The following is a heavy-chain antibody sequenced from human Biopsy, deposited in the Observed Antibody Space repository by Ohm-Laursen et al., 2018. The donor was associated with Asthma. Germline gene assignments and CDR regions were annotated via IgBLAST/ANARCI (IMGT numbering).Heavy chain of an antibody. D-gene: IGHD3-22*01. Sequence: GSLRLSCAASGFMFSDFVMTWVCQAPGKGLAWVSHITSSGASVSYADSVKGRFTISRDNSKNTLYLHMTRLMADDTAVYYCARGDSSNWSHYYFDYWGQGTLVTVSS. CDR3: ARGDSSNWSHYYFDY. J-gene: IGHJ4*02. V-gene: IGHV3-23*01. CDR2: ITSSGASV. CDR1: GFMFSDFV.